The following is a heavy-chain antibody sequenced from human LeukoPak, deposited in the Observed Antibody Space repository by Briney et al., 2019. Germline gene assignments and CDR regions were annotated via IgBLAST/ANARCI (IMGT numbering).Heavy chain of an antibody. V-gene: IGHV3-21*01. D-gene: IGHD4-23*01. CDR1: GFTFSNYN. J-gene: IGHJ4*02. CDR3: ARGYGGNSYYFDS. Sequence: GGSLRLSCAASGFTFSNYNMNWVRQAPGKGLEWVSSITSSSRYIYYADSVKGRFTIPRDNAKNSLYLQMNSLRAEDTALYYCARGYGGNSYYFDSWGRGTLVTVSS. CDR2: ITSSSRYI.